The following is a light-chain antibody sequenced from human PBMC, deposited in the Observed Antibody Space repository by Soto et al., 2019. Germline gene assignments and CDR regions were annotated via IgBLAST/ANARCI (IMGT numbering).Light chain of an antibody. CDR3: QQRADWPIT. CDR2: DAS. CDR1: QSVDKD. J-gene: IGKJ5*01. V-gene: IGKV3-11*01. Sequence: ILMTQSPATLSVSPGEGATLSCRPSQSVDKDLAWYRQKPGQAPRLLIYDASNRATGIPARFSGSGSGTGFTLTISSLEPDDFAVYYCQQRADWPITFGQGTRLEI.